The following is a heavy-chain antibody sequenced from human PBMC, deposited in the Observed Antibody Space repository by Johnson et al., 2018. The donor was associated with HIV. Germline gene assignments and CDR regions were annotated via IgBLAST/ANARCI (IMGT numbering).Heavy chain of an antibody. Sequence: QVQLVESGGGLAKPAWSPRLSCAASQFIFSNYYMNCVRQSPGKGLEWVAFIRYDGSNKYYTDSVKGRFTISRDNSKNTLYMQMSRQRLEDTACYYCAKDLGDAVGTTHDAFDIWGQGTMVTVSS. J-gene: IGHJ3*02. CDR1: QFIFSNYY. CDR2: IRYDGSNK. D-gene: IGHD1-26*01. CDR3: AKDLGDAVGTTHDAFDI. V-gene: IGHV3-30*02.